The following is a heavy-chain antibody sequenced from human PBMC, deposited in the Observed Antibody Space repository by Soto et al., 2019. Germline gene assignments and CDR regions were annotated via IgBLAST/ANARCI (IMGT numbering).Heavy chain of an antibody. CDR2: IKQDGSEK. J-gene: IGHJ6*02. V-gene: IGHV3-7*03. Sequence: GGSLRLSCAASGFTFSSYWMSWVRQAPGKGLEWVANIKQDGSEKYYVDSVKGRFTISRDNAKNSLYLQMNRLRAEDTAVYYCAREGSPTVTTLGGERGYYYGMDVWGQGTTVTVSS. CDR3: AREGSPTVTTLGGERGYYYGMDV. CDR1: GFTFSSYW. D-gene: IGHD4-17*01.